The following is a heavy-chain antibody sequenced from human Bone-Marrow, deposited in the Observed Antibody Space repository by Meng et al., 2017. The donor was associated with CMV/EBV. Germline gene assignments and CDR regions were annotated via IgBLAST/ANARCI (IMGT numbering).Heavy chain of an antibody. CDR1: GFAVSSNY. D-gene: IGHD6-19*01. Sequence: GESLKISCAASGFAVSSNYMTWVRQVPGKGLEWVSLIYRDGSTFYLDSVKGRFTISRDDSKNTVYLQMNSLRAEDTAVYYCASYGSFPLDVWGQGTTATVSS. J-gene: IGHJ6*02. CDR3: ASYGSFPLDV. CDR2: IYRDGST. V-gene: IGHV3-53*01.